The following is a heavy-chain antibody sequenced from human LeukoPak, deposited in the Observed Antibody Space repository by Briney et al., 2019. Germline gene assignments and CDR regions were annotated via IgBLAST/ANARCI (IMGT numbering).Heavy chain of an antibody. CDR3: AKDLDYDSSGYFDY. D-gene: IGHD3-22*01. CDR2: ISYDGSNK. CDR1: GFTFSSYG. J-gene: IGHJ4*02. Sequence: GGSLRLSCAASGFTFSSYGMHWVRQAPGKGLEWVAVISYDGSNKYYADSVKGRFTISRDNSKNTLYLQMNSLRAEDTAVYYCAKDLDYDSSGYFDYWGQGTLVTVSS. V-gene: IGHV3-30*18.